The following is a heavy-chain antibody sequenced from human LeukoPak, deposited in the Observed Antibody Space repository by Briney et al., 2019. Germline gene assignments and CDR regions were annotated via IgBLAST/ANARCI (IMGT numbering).Heavy chain of an antibody. Sequence: SGTLSLTCAVSGGSISSSSYYWGWIRQPPGKGLEWIGSIYYSGSTYYNPSLRSRVTISVDTSKNQFSLKLSSVTAADTAVYYCARRYADYKVGIAVADGDYFDYWGQGTLVTVSS. J-gene: IGHJ4*02. V-gene: IGHV4-39*01. D-gene: IGHD6-19*01. CDR3: ARRYADYKVGIAVADGDYFDY. CDR2: IYYSGST. CDR1: GGSISSSSYY.